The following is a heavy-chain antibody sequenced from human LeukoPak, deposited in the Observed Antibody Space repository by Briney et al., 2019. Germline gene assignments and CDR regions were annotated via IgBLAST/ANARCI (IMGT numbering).Heavy chain of an antibody. D-gene: IGHD1-20*01. CDR3: ARGRNWNDSYFDY. CDR2: IYYSGST. CDR1: GGSISSYY. J-gene: IGHJ4*02. V-gene: IGHV4-59*01. Sequence: SETLSLTCTVSGGSISSYYWSWIRQPPGEGLEWIGYIYYSGSTNYNPSLKSRITISVDTPKNQFSLKLSSVTAADTAVYYCARGRNWNDSYFDYWGQGTLVTVSS.